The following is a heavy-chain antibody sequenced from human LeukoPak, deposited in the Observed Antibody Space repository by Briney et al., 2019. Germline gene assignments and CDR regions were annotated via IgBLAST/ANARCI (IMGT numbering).Heavy chain of an antibody. CDR2: ISRSSDSI. V-gene: IGHV3-48*04. J-gene: IGHJ4*02. Sequence: GGSLRLSCAASGFTFSSYTMNWVRQAPGKGLEWVSYISRSSDSIYYAGSVKGRFTISRDNAKNSLYLQRNSLRADDTAVYYCVKDSPPRYSGSPPAYWGQGTLVTVSS. CDR1: GFTFSSYT. CDR3: VKDSPPRYSGSPPAY. D-gene: IGHD1-26*01.